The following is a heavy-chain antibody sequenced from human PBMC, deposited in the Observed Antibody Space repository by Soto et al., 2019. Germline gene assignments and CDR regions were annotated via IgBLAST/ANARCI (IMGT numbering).Heavy chain of an antibody. CDR1: GGTFSSYA. CDR3: ARSQGSSTSLEIYYYYYYGMDV. V-gene: IGHV1-69*01. J-gene: IGHJ6*02. CDR2: IIPISGTA. D-gene: IGHD2-2*01. Sequence: QVQLVQSGAEVKKPGSSVKVSCKASGGTFSSYAISWVRQAPGQGLEWLGGIIPISGTANYAQKFQGTVTITADEPRSTAYMGLSSRRSEDTAVYYCARSQGSSTSLEIYYYYYYGMDVWGQGTTVTVSS.